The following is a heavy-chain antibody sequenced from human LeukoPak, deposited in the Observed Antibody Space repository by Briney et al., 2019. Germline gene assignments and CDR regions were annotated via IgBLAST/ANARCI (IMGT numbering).Heavy chain of an antibody. V-gene: IGHV3-23*01. CDR1: GFTFSSYA. J-gene: IGHJ6*03. CDR2: ISGSGGST. Sequence: GGSLRLSCAASGFTFSSYAMSWVRQAPGKGLEWVSAISGSGGSTYYADSVKGRFTISRDNSKNTLYLQMNSLRAEDTAVYYCAKPSSTSGHYYYYMDVWGKGTTATVSS. CDR3: AKPSSTSGHYYYYMDV. D-gene: IGHD2-2*01.